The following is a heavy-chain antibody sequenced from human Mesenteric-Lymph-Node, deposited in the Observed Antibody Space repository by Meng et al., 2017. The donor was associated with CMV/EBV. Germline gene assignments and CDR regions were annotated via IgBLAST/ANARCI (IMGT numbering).Heavy chain of an antibody. CDR1: GFTFTSSA. V-gene: IGHV1-58*01. D-gene: IGHD2/OR15-2a*01. J-gene: IGHJ4*02. CDR3: VRDLTGDCNSTPCSLL. Sequence: SVKVSCKASGFTFTSSAVQWVRQARGQRLEWIGWIVVGSGNTNYAQKFQERVTITRDMSTGTAYMELSSLRSEDTAVYYCVRDLTGDCNSTPCSLLWGQGTLVTVSS. CDR2: IVVGSGNT.